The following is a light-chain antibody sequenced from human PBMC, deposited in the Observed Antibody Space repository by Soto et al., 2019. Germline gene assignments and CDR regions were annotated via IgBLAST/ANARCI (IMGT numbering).Light chain of an antibody. CDR1: QSVSSSY. J-gene: IGKJ1*01. Sequence: EIVLTQSPGTLSLSPGERATLSCRASQSVSSSYLAWYQQKPGQAPRLLIYAASSRATGIPHSFSGSGSGTDFTLTISRLEPEDLAVYFCQQYGSSPWTFGQGTKVEIK. V-gene: IGKV3-20*01. CDR3: QQYGSSPWT. CDR2: AAS.